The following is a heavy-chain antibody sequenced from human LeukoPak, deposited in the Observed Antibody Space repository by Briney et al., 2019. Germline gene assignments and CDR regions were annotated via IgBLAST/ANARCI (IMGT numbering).Heavy chain of an antibody. V-gene: IGHV4-59*08. Sequence: SETLSLTCTVSGASISSYYWSWIRHPPGKGLEWIGYISYSGSPNYNPSLKSRATISADTSKNQFSLTLSSVTAADTAVYYCARVGHIVAAGTYDWWGQGTLVTVSS. CDR1: GASISSYY. J-gene: IGHJ4*02. CDR3: ARVGHIVAAGTYDW. D-gene: IGHD6-13*01. CDR2: ISYSGSP.